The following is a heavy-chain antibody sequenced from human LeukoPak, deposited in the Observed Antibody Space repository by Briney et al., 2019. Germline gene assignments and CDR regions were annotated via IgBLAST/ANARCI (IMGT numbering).Heavy chain of an antibody. CDR2: ISGSGGTP. Sequence: GGSLRLAWSPSGFTFSTSGMTWVRQAPGKGLDWVSIISGSGGTPYYTDSVKGRFTISRDNSKNTLYLQMNSLRAEDTAVYYCAKTRGISISGVVPLCDYWGQGTLVTVSS. CDR1: GFTFSTSG. CDR3: AKTRGISISGVVPLCDY. J-gene: IGHJ4*02. D-gene: IGHD3-3*01. V-gene: IGHV3-23*01.